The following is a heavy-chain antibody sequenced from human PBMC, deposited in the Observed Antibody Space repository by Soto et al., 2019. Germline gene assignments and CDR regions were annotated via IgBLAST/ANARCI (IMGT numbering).Heavy chain of an antibody. CDR2: IYHSGST. CDR3: ARVKASGVNFDY. CDR1: GGSISSSNW. J-gene: IGHJ4*02. V-gene: IGHV4-4*02. Sequence: SETLSLTCAVSGGSISSSNWWSWVRQPPGKGLEWIGEIYHSGSTNYNPSLKSRVTISVDKSKNQFSLKPSSVTAADTAVYYCARVKASGVNFDYWGQGTLVTVS. D-gene: IGHD3-10*01.